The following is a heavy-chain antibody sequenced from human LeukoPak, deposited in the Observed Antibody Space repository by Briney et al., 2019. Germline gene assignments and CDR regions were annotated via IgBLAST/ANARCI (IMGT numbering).Heavy chain of an antibody. V-gene: IGHV4-30-2*01. J-gene: IGHJ4*02. D-gene: IGHD3-22*01. CDR3: ARGSGSSGSFDY. CDR2: IYHSGST. CDR1: GGSISSGGYS. Sequence: SETLSLTCTVSGGSISSGGYSWSWIRQPPGKGLEWIGYIYHSGSTYYNPSLKSRVTISVDRSKNQFSLKLSSVTAADTAVYYCARGSGSSGSFDYWGQGTLVTVSS.